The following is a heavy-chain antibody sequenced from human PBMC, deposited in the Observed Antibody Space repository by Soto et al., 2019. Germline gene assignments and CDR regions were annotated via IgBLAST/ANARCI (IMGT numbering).Heavy chain of an antibody. Sequence: QMQLVQSGPEVKKPGTSVKVSCKASGFTFSSSIVQWVRQARGQRLEWIGWIVVGSGHTNYEQKFQERVTITRDMSTSTAYMELSSLRSEDTAVYYCAAPDFGDYWYFDLWGHGTLVTVSS. CDR1: GFTFSSSI. D-gene: IGHD4-17*01. CDR2: IVVGSGHT. J-gene: IGHJ2*01. CDR3: AAPDFGDYWYFDL. V-gene: IGHV1-58*01.